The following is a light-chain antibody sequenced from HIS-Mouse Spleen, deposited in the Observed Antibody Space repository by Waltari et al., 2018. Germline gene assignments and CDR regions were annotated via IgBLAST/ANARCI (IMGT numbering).Light chain of an antibody. CDR1: SSDVGGYNY. V-gene: IGLV2-14*03. CDR3: SSYTSSSTLV. Sequence: QSALTQPASVSGSPGQSITISCTGTSSDVGGYNYVSWYQQHPVKAPKLMIYDVSNRPSGVSNRFSGSKSGNTASLTISGLQAEDEADYYYSSYTSSSTLVFGTGTKVTVL. CDR2: DVS. J-gene: IGLJ1*01.